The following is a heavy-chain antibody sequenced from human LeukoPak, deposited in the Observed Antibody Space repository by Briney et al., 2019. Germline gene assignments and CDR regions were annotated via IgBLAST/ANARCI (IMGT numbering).Heavy chain of an antibody. D-gene: IGHD5-18*01. J-gene: IGHJ2*01. CDR3: ARRAGYSYGLGYFDL. CDR2: IYYSGSA. CDR1: GGSISSSSYY. V-gene: IGHV4-39*01. Sequence: SETLSLTCTVSGGSISSSSYYWGWIRQPPGQGLEWIGSIYYSGSAYYNPSLKSRVTISVDTSKNQFSLKLSSVTAADTAVYYCARRAGYSYGLGYFDLWGRGTLVTVSS.